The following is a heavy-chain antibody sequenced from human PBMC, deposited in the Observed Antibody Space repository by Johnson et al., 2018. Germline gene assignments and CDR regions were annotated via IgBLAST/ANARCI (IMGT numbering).Heavy chain of an antibody. Sequence: QVQLVQSGAEVKKXGASVKVSCKASGYTFTSYDINWVRQATGQGLEWMGWMNPNSGNTGYAQKFQGRVTMTRNPSISTAYMELSSLRSEDTAVYYCARGGGYYDSSGSDAFDIWGQGTMVTVSS. CDR3: ARGGGYYDSSGSDAFDI. J-gene: IGHJ3*02. D-gene: IGHD3-22*01. CDR2: MNPNSGNT. V-gene: IGHV1-8*01. CDR1: GYTFTSYD.